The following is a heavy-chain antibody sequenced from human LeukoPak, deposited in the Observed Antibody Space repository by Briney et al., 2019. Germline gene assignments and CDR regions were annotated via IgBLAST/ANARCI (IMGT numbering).Heavy chain of an antibody. J-gene: IGHJ5*02. CDR2: INPNSGGT. CDR1: GYTFSNYY. CDR3: AREDRGWFDP. Sequence: ASVKVSCKASGYTFSNYYIHWVRQAPGQGLEWMGWINPNSGGTHFSQKFQGRVTMTTDTSTSTAYMELRSLRSDDTAVYYCAREDRGWFDPWGQGTLVTVSS. V-gene: IGHV1-2*02.